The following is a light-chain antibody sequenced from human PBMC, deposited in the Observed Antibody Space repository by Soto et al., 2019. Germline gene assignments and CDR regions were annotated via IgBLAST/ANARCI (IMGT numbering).Light chain of an antibody. CDR2: GAS. Sequence: ETVMTQSPATLSVSPGERATLSCRASQSVSTKLAWYQQKPGQAPRLLIYGASTRATGIPARFSGSGSGTEFTLTVSSLQSEDFAVYYCQQYDDGPPITFGQGTRLEIK. CDR1: QSVSTK. CDR3: QQYDDGPPIT. V-gene: IGKV3D-15*01. J-gene: IGKJ5*01.